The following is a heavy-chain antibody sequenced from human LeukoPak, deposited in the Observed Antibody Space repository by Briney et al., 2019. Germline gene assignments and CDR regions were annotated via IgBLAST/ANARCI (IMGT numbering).Heavy chain of an antibody. J-gene: IGHJ4*02. CDR1: GFTFSSYG. Sequence: GRSLRLSCAASGFTFSSYGMHWVRQAPGKGLEWVAVIWYDGSNKYYADSVKGRFTISRDNSKNTLYLQMNSLKTEDTAVYYCTRRDDVVLVVPNDYWGQGTLVTVSS. V-gene: IGHV3-33*01. CDR3: TRRDDVVLVVPNDY. CDR2: IWYDGSNK. D-gene: IGHD2-8*02.